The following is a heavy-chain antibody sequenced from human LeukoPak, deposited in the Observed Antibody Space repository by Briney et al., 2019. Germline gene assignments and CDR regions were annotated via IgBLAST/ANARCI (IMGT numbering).Heavy chain of an antibody. CDR3: ATLPTALAAAGDEDYYYYMDV. CDR2: FDPEDGET. Sequence: ASVKVSCKVSGYTFTELSMHWVRQAPGKGLEWMGGFDPEDGETIYAQKFQGRVTMTEDTSTDTAYMELSSLRSEDTAVYYCATLPTALAAAGDEDYYYYMDVWGKGTTVTISS. D-gene: IGHD6-13*01. V-gene: IGHV1-24*01. J-gene: IGHJ6*03. CDR1: GYTFTELS.